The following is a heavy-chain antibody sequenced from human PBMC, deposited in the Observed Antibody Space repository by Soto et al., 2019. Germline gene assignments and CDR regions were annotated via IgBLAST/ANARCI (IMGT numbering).Heavy chain of an antibody. J-gene: IGHJ2*01. CDR2: ISSSGSYI. Sequence: PGGSLRLSCAASGFTFSSYSMNWVRQAPGKGLEWVSSISSSGSYIYYADSVKGRFTISRDNAKNSLYLQMNSLRAEDTAVYYCARDGGYWYFDLWGRGTLVTVSS. V-gene: IGHV3-21*01. CDR3: ARDGGYWYFDL. D-gene: IGHD3-16*01. CDR1: GFTFSSYS.